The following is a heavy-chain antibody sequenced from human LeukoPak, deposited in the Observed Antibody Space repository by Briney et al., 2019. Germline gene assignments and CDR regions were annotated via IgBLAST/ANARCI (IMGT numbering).Heavy chain of an antibody. CDR3: ARGVSYYFDY. J-gene: IGHJ4*02. V-gene: IGHV3-48*03. D-gene: IGHD2/OR15-2a*01. Sequence: GGSLGLSCAASGFTFSNYEMNWVRQAPGKGLEWVSYISSSGNTIYYADSVKGRFTISRDNAKNSLYLQMNSLRAEDTAVYYCARGVSYYFDYWGQGTLVTVSS. CDR2: ISSSGNTI. CDR1: GFTFSNYE.